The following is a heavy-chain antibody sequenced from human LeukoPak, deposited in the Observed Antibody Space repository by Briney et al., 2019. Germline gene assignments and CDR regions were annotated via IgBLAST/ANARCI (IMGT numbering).Heavy chain of an antibody. V-gene: IGHV1-3*01. CDR1: GYTFTTYA. J-gene: IGHJ5*02. Sequence: GASVKVSCKASGYTFTTYAMHWVRQAPGQGLEWMGWINAGNGNTRYSQNFQGRVTITRDTSASTAYMELSCLRSEGTAMYYCARGGITNAPRWFDPWGQGTLVTVSS. CDR2: INAGNGNT. CDR3: ARGGITNAPRWFDP. D-gene: IGHD3-16*01.